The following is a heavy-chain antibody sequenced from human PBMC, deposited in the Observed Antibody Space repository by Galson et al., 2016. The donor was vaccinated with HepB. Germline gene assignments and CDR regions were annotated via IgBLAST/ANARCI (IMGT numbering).Heavy chain of an antibody. Sequence: CAISGDSVSSNSAAWNWIRQSPSRGLEWLGRTYYRSKWYNGYAVSVKSRISINPDTSKNQLSLQLNSVTPEDTAVYYCARHPWLPGGAWGQGTLVTVSS. D-gene: IGHD5-12*01. V-gene: IGHV6-1*01. CDR2: TYYRSKWYN. CDR3: ARHPWLPGGA. J-gene: IGHJ5*02. CDR1: GDSVSSNSAA.